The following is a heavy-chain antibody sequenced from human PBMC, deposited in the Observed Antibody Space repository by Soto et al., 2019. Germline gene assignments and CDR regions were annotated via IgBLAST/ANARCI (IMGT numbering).Heavy chain of an antibody. J-gene: IGHJ5*02. CDR2: INAHSGGT. CDR1: GFSFTGYY. Sequence: GASVPVSCKASGFSFTGYYIHGLRQAPGQGLEWMGWINAHSGGTEYAQKFQGRVTLTRDTSIGTAYLTLSSLTSDDTALYYCAKDLTRQLAYWLDPWGQGTQVTVSS. V-gene: IGHV1-2*02. D-gene: IGHD6-6*01. CDR3: AKDLTRQLAYWLDP.